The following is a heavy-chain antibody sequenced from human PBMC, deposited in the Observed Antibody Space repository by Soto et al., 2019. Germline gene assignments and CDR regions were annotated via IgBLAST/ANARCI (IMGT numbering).Heavy chain of an antibody. J-gene: IGHJ4*02. D-gene: IGHD3-3*01. Sequence: GSLRLSCAASGFTFSTCVMHWVRQAPGKGLEWVAVLGYDGSNKFYADSVKGRFTISRDNSKNTLYLQMNSLRAEDTAVYYCANGAYYDFWSGPTEDYRGQGTLVTVSS. CDR3: ANGAYYDFWSGPTEDY. CDR1: GFTFSTCV. CDR2: LGYDGSNK. V-gene: IGHV3-30*18.